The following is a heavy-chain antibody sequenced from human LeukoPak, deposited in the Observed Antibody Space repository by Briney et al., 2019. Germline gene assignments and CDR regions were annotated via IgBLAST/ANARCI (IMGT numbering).Heavy chain of an antibody. CDR1: GNSISSGDNY. Sequence: PSQTLSLTCTVSGNSISSGDNYWSWIRQPAGKGLEWIGRIYSSGSTNYNPSLKSRVTISVDTSKNQFSLKLSSVTAADTAVYYCARDRRLISDILTGYYRTEYYYYMDVWGKGTTVTISS. V-gene: IGHV4-61*02. CDR2: IYSSGST. J-gene: IGHJ6*03. D-gene: IGHD3-9*01. CDR3: ARDRRLISDILTGYYRTEYYYYMDV.